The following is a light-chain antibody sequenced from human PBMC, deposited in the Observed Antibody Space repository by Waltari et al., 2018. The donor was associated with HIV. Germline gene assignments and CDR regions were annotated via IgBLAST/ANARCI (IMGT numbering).Light chain of an antibody. J-gene: IGLJ1*01. CDR3: SSYTTGSTLVV. V-gene: IGLV2-14*01. CDR2: EVS. Sequence: QSALTQPASVSGCPGQSLTISCTGTSSDVGGYHYVSWFQQFPGKAPKLMISEVSNRPSGVSDRLSGSKSGNTASLTISGLQAEDEADYYCSSYTTGSTLVVFGTGTKVIVL. CDR1: SSDVGGYHY.